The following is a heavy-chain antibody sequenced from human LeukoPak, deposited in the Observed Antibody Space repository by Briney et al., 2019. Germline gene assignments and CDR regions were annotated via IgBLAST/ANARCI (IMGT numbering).Heavy chain of an antibody. Sequence: GLEWIGYIYYSGSTNYNPSLKSRVTISVDTSENQFSLKLSSVTAADTAVYYCARGGSSRDYWGQGTLVTVSS. D-gene: IGHD6-13*01. CDR3: ARGGSSRDY. J-gene: IGHJ4*02. V-gene: IGHV4-59*08. CDR2: IYYSGST.